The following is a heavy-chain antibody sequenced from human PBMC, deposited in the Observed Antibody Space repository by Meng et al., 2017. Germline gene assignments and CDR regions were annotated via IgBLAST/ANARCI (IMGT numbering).Heavy chain of an antibody. CDR3: ARGVVGYSSSWYLRWLQGPDDY. J-gene: IGHJ4*02. D-gene: IGHD6-13*01. Sequence: AGQGLEWMGWMNPNSGNTGYAQKFQGRVTMTRNTSISTAYMELSSLRSEDTAVYYCARGVVGYSSSWYLRWLQGPDDYWGQGTLVTVSS. V-gene: IGHV1-8*01. CDR2: MNPNSGNT.